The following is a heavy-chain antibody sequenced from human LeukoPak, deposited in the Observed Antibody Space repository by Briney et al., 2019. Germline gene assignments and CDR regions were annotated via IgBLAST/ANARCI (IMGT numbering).Heavy chain of an antibody. CDR3: GRVGYSGNSVPIDY. V-gene: IGHV3-33*01. CDR1: GFIFTKYG. J-gene: IGHJ4*02. CDR2: IWHDGSQK. Sequence: GRSLRVSCAASGFIFTKYGMHWVRQAPGKGLEWVAIIWHDGSQKHYADSVKGRFTISRDDSENMLYLEMNSLRAEDTAVYYCGRVGYSGNSVPIDYWGQGTLVTVSS. D-gene: IGHD4-23*01.